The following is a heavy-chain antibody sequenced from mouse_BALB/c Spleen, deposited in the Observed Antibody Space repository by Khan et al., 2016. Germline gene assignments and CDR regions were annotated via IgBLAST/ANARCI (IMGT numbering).Heavy chain of an antibody. D-gene: IGHD2-2*01. CDR3: ARSDGYDVGYVY. CDR2: INPGSGGT. J-gene: IGHJ3*01. V-gene: IGHV1-54*01. Sequence: QVQLQQSGAELVRPGTSVKVSCKASGYAFTNYLIEWVKQRPGQGLEWIGVINPGSGGTNYNEKFKGKATLTADKSSSTAYMQLSSLTSDDSAVFFCARSDGYDVGYVYWGQGTLVTVSA. CDR1: GYAFTNYL.